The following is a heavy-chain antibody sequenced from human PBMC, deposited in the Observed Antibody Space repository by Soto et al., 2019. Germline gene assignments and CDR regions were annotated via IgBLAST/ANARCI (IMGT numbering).Heavy chain of an antibody. J-gene: IGHJ2*01. V-gene: IGHV4-34*01. CDR2: INHSGST. CDR1: GGSFSGYY. Sequence: QVQLQQWGAGLLKPSETLSLTCAVYGGSFSGYYWSWIRQPPGKGLEWIGEINHSGSTNYNPSLKSPVTISVDTSKNQFSLKLSSVTAADTAVYYCARGTKYCSSTSCHKRYFDLWGRGTLVTVSS. D-gene: IGHD2-2*01. CDR3: ARGTKYCSSTSCHKRYFDL.